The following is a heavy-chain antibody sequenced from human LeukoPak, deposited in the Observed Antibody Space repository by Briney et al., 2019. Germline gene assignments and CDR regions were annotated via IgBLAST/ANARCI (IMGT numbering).Heavy chain of an antibody. J-gene: IGHJ3*02. Sequence: GGSLRLSCAASGFTFSSYAMSWVRQAPGKGLEWVSAISGSGGSTYYADSVKGRFTISRDNSKNTLYLQMNSLRAEDTAVYYCAKDSNYYDSSGYSPGAFDIWGQGTMVTVPS. V-gene: IGHV3-23*01. CDR2: ISGSGGST. CDR1: GFTFSSYA. CDR3: AKDSNYYDSSGYSPGAFDI. D-gene: IGHD3-22*01.